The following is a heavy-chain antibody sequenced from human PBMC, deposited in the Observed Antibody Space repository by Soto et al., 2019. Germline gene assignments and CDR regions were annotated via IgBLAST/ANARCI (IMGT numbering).Heavy chain of an antibody. CDR1: GFTFSDYY. D-gene: IGHD2-15*01. J-gene: IGHJ3*02. V-gene: IGHV3-11*01. Sequence: GGSLRLSCAASGFTFSDYYMSWIRQAPGKGLEWVSYISSSGSTIYYADSVKGRFTISRDNAKNSLYLQMNSLRAEDTAVYYCARDLRYCSGGSCYHDAFDIWGQGTMVTVSS. CDR3: ARDLRYCSGGSCYHDAFDI. CDR2: ISSSGSTI.